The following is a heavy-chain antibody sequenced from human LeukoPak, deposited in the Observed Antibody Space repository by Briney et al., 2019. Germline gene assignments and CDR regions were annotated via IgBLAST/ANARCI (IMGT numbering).Heavy chain of an antibody. Sequence: ASVKASCKASVYTFTSYGISWVRQAPGQGLEWMGWIGAYNGNTNYAQKLQGRVTMTTDTSTSTAYMELRSLRSDDTAVYYCARVGPEYSGDYFDYWGQGTLVTVSS. CDR1: VYTFTSYG. J-gene: IGHJ4*02. D-gene: IGHD5-12*01. V-gene: IGHV1-18*01. CDR3: ARVGPEYSGDYFDY. CDR2: IGAYNGNT.